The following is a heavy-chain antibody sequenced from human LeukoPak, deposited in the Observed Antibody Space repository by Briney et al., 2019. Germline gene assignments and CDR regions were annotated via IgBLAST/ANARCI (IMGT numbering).Heavy chain of an antibody. V-gene: IGHV4-34*01. D-gene: IGHD6-13*01. CDR2: INHSGST. CDR1: GGSFSGYY. Sequence: SETLSLTCAVYGGSFSGYYWSWIRQPPGKGLEWIGEINHSGSTNYNPSLKSRVTISVDTSKNQFSLKLSSVTAADTAVYYCARRAAAGPYFDYWGQGTLVIVSS. CDR3: ARRAAAGPYFDY. J-gene: IGHJ4*02.